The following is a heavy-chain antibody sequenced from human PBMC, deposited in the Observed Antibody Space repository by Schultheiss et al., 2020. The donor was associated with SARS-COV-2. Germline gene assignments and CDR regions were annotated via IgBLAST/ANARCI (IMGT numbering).Heavy chain of an antibody. D-gene: IGHD5-24*01. J-gene: IGHJ4*02. V-gene: IGHV3-15*01. Sequence: GGSLRLSCAASGFTFSNAWMSWVRQAPGKGLEWVGRIKSKTDGGTTDYAAPVKGRFTISRDDSKNTLYLQMNSLKTEDTAVYYCTRDLTRWLRVLDYWGQGTLVTVSS. CDR2: IKSKTDGGTT. CDR1: GFTFSNAW. CDR3: TRDLTRWLRVLDY.